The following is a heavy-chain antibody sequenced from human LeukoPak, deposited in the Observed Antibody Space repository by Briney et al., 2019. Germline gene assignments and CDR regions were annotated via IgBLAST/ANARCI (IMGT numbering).Heavy chain of an antibody. V-gene: IGHV4-59*01. CDR3: ARALTGYHSPIDY. J-gene: IGHJ4*02. D-gene: IGHD3-9*01. Sequence: SRVTILLDTSKNQFSLKLSSVSAADTAVYYCARALTGYHSPIDYWGQGTLVTVSS.